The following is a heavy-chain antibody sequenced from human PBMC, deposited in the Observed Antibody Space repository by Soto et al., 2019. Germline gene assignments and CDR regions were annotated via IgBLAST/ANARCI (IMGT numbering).Heavy chain of an antibody. J-gene: IGHJ4*02. D-gene: IGHD1-20*01. CDR1: GFTFRGDA. CDR3: ARSEMTYNWND. Sequence: EVQLLESGGDLVQPGGSLRLACVASGFTFRGDAMSWVRQAPGKGLEWVSSVSGSGEMTHYADSVKGRFTISRDNSKNMLYLHMERLRVDGTAVYYCARSEMTYNWNDWGQGTLVTVSS. V-gene: IGHV3-23*01. CDR2: VSGSGEMT.